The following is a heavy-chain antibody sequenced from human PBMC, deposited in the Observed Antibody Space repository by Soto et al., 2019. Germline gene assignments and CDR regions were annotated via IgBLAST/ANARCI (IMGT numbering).Heavy chain of an antibody. CDR3: ARARWYDAFDV. D-gene: IGHD2-15*01. V-gene: IGHV4-38-2*01. CDR1: GFFISSGNY. J-gene: IGHJ3*01. CDR2: IFHGGNT. Sequence: SETLTLTCAVSGFFISSGNYWGWIRKPPGKGLEWIGSIFHGGNTYYNPSLKSRVTISVDMSKNQFSLKLNSVTAADTAVYYCARARWYDAFDVWGQGTVVTVSS.